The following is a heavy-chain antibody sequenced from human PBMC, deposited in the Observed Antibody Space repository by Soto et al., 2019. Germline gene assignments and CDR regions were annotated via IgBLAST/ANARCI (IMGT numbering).Heavy chain of an antibody. Sequence: QVQLVQSGTEVKKPGSSAKVSCKASGGTFSNYVISWVRQAPGQGLEWRGGIIPLFGTTDYAKKYQGRTAITADESTTTVYMDLSSLRVEDTAVYFCEIDVGSGEWSVAWGQGTTVIVSS. CDR2: IIPLFGTT. CDR3: EIDVGSGEWSVA. J-gene: IGHJ6*02. CDR1: GGTFSNYV. D-gene: IGHD3-10*01. V-gene: IGHV1-69*01.